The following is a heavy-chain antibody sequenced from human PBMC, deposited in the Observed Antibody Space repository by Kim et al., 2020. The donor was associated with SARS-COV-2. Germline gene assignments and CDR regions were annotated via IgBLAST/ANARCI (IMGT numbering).Heavy chain of an antibody. J-gene: IGHJ5*02. CDR3: ARALYYYGWFDP. Sequence: YNPSLKSRVTISVDTSKNQFSLKLSSVTAADTAVYYCARALYYYGWFDPWGQGTLVTVSS. D-gene: IGHD3-10*01. V-gene: IGHV4-34*01.